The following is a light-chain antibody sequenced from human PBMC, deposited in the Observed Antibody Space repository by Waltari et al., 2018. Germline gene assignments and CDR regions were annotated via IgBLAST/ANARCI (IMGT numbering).Light chain of an antibody. CDR3: QSYDSSLSGAWV. J-gene: IGLJ3*02. V-gene: IGLV1-40*01. Sequence: QSVLTQPPSVSGAPGQRVTISCTGSSANIGAGYDVHWFQQLPGTAPKLLIYGNDNRPAGVPDRFCGSKSGTSASLAISGRQAEDEADYHCQSYDSSLSGAWVFGGGTKLTVL. CDR2: GND. CDR1: SANIGAGYD.